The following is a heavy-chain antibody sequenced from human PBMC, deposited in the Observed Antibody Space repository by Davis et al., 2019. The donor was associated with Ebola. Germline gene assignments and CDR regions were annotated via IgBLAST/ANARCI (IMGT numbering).Heavy chain of an antibody. CDR1: GFTFSSYA. Sequence: GESLKISCAASGFTFSSYAMSWVRQAPGKGLEWVSAISGSGGSTYYADSVKGRFTISRDNSKNTLYLQMNSLRAEDTAVYYCARDVVGATGEAFDIWGQGTMVTVSS. J-gene: IGHJ3*02. V-gene: IGHV3-23*01. D-gene: IGHD1-26*01. CDR2: ISGSGGST. CDR3: ARDVVGATGEAFDI.